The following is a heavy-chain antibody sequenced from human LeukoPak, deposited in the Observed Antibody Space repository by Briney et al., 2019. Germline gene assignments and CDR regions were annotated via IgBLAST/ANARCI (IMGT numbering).Heavy chain of an antibody. CDR1: GFTFSSYA. D-gene: IGHD2-15*01. CDR3: AKDLGYCSGGSCYPEYYFDY. V-gene: IGHV3-23*01. CDR2: ISGSGGST. Sequence: GGSLRLSCAASGFTFSSYAMSWVRQAPGKGLEWVSAISGSGGSTYYADSVEGRFTISRDNSKNTLYLQMNSLRAEDTAVYYCAKDLGYCSGGSCYPEYYFDYWGQGTLVTVSS. J-gene: IGHJ4*02.